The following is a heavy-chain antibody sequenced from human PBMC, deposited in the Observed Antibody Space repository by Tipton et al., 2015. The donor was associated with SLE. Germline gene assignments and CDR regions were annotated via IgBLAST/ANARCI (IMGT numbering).Heavy chain of an antibody. D-gene: IGHD2-15*01. V-gene: IGHV1-18*01. CDR2: ISAYNGDT. J-gene: IGHJ3*02. CDR3: AERYATLES. Sequence: QLVQSGVEVKKPGASVKVSCKASGYTFTSYGICWVRQAPGQGLEWMGGISAYNGDTNYAQKFQGRVTITTDTSTSTAHMELRSLGSDDTAVYYCAERYATLESWGQWTMFSVSS. CDR1: GYTFTSYG.